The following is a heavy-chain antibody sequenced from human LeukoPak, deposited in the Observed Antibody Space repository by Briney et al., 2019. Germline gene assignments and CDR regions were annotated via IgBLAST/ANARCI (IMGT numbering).Heavy chain of an antibody. CDR1: GFTFTNYA. CDR2: ISYDGSNK. D-gene: IGHD3-22*01. CDR3: ARDGSDSSGYYFDY. V-gene: IGHV3-30-3*01. J-gene: IGHJ4*02. Sequence: PGGSLRLSCAASGFTFTNYAMHWVRQAPGKGLEWVAVISYDGSNKYYADSVKGRFTISRDNSKNTLYLQMTSLRAEDTAVYYCARDGSDSSGYYFDYWGQGTLVTVSS.